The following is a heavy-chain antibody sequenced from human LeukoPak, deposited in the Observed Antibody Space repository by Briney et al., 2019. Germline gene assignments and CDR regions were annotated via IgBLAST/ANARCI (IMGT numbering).Heavy chain of an antibody. D-gene: IGHD6-13*01. CDR1: GYTFTSNG. Sequence: ASVKVSCKASGYTFTSNGISWVRQAPGQGLEWMGWISVYNGNTNYEQKLQGRVTMTTDTSTTTAYMELRSLRSDDTAVYYCARTKIAAAGTYFDYWGQGTLVTVSP. V-gene: IGHV1-18*01. CDR2: ISVYNGNT. J-gene: IGHJ4*02. CDR3: ARTKIAAAGTYFDY.